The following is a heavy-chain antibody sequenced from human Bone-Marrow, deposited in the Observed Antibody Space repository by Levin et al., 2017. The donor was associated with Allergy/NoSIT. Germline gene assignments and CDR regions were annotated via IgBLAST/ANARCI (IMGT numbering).Heavy chain of an antibody. CDR1: GSSLSSRW. Sequence: ASVKVSCKASGSSLSSRWITWVRQMPGRGLEWMARIDPRDSFTNYSPSFQGHVIVSVDKSLNTVFLQWTSLKASDSATYYCAIHGAANMWNYFDDWGQGTRVSGSS. J-gene: IGHJ4*02. D-gene: IGHD1-26*01. V-gene: IGHV5-10-1*01. CDR2: IDPRDSFT. CDR3: AIHGAANMWNYFDD.